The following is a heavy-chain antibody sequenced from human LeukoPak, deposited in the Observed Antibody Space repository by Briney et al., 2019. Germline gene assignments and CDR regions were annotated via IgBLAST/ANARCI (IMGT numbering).Heavy chain of an antibody. CDR2: ICGGSDCT. CDR3: AKPLRPTTNYFDY. Sequence: GGSLRLSCAASGFTFSTHTMSWVRQAPGKGLEWVSAICGGSDCTYYADSVKGRFTISRDNSKNTVFLQMSSLRAEDTAVYFCAKPLRPTTNYFDYWGQGTLVTVSS. J-gene: IGHJ4*02. CDR1: GFTFSTHT. D-gene: IGHD2-8*01. V-gene: IGHV3-23*01.